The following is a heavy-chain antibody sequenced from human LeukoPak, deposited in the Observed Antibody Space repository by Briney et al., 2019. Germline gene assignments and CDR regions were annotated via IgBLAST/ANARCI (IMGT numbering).Heavy chain of an antibody. D-gene: IGHD3-9*01. CDR3: ARGETYYDILTGGIFDY. V-gene: IGHV4-38-2*02. CDR2: IYHSGST. J-gene: IGHJ4*02. CDR1: GYSISSGYY. Sequence: KPSETLSLTCTVSGYSISSGYYWGWIRQPPGKGLEWIGSIYHSGSTYYNPSLKSRVTISVDTSKNQFSLKLSSVTAADTAVYYCARGETYYDILTGGIFDYWGQGTLVTVSS.